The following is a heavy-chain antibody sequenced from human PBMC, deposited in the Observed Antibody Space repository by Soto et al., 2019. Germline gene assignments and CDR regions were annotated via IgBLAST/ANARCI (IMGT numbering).Heavy chain of an antibody. CDR1: GYTFTSYY. CDR2: INPSGGTT. J-gene: IGHJ4*02. V-gene: IGHV1-46*01. Sequence: QVQLVQSGAEVKKPGASVKVSCKTSGYTFTSYYVNWVRQAPGHGLEWVGIINPSGGTTNYAQKFKWRVTMPSDTSTSTVYMELSSLRSEDTAVYYCARGYCGGGSCCSGEDFDYWGQGTLVSVSS. CDR3: ARGYCGGGSCCSGEDFDY. D-gene: IGHD2-15*01.